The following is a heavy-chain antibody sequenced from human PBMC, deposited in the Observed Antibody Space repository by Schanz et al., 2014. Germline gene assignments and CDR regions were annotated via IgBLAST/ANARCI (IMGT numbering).Heavy chain of an antibody. CDR3: AKDDDSGGAFDC. V-gene: IGHV1-69*08. J-gene: IGHJ4*02. CDR1: GGTFSSYT. D-gene: IGHD3-10*01. Sequence: QVQLVQSGAEVKKPGSSVKVSCKASGGTFSSYTISWVRQAPGQGPEWMGRIIPILGITNYAQEFQGRVSITADTSTTTAYLELSSLRSEDAAVYYCAKDDDSGGAFDCWGQRTQVTVSS. CDR2: IIPILGIT.